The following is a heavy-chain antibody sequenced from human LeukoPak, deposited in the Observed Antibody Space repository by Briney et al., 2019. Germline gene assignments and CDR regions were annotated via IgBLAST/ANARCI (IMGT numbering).Heavy chain of an antibody. V-gene: IGHV3-66*01. CDR3: TSGQSYCGADCYSD. Sequence: GGSLRLSCAASGFSVSNYYMSWVRQPPGKGLGWVSVMYTGGGRYYGDYVKGRFTISRDNSKNTVFLQINSLRVEDTALSYCTSGQSYCGADCYSDWGQGTLVTVSS. CDR2: MYTGGGR. D-gene: IGHD2-21*02. CDR1: GFSVSNYY. J-gene: IGHJ4*02.